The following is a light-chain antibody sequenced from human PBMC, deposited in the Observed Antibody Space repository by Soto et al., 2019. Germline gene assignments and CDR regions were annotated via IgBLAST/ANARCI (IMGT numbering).Light chain of an antibody. Sequence: IGVTNSPGAVSLAPEERATLSCRASQSVSSYLAWYQQKPGQAPRLLIYGASTRATGIPARFSGSGSGTEFTLTISRLQAEDVAVYYCQQSYSLPGTFAQGTKVDIK. CDR3: QQSYSLPGT. CDR1: QSVSSY. V-gene: IGKV3-15*01. J-gene: IGKJ1*01. CDR2: GAS.